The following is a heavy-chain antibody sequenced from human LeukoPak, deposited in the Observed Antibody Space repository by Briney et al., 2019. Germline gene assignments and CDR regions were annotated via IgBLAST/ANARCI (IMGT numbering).Heavy chain of an antibody. CDR3: AREYDFWSGYPLDY. D-gene: IGHD3-3*01. V-gene: IGHV1-69*04. Sequence: SVKVSCKASGGTFSSYTISWVRQAPGQGLEWMGRIIPILGIANYAQKFQGRVTITADKSTSTAYMELSSLRSEDTAVYYCAREYDFWSGYPLDYWGQGTLVTVSS. CDR1: GGTFSSYT. J-gene: IGHJ4*02. CDR2: IIPILGIA.